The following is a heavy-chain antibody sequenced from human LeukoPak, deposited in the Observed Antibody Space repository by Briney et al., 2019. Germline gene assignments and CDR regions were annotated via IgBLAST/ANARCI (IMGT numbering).Heavy chain of an antibody. J-gene: IGHJ4*02. CDR1: GYTFTSYD. CDR3: ARVHSTNYDFWSGYSYYFDY. CDR2: MNPNSGNT. D-gene: IGHD3-3*01. V-gene: IGHV1-8*01. Sequence: ASVNVSCKASGYTFTSYDINWVRQATGQGLEWMGWMNPNSGNTGYAQKFQGRVTMTRNTSISTAYMELSSLRSEDTAVYYCARVHSTNYDFWSGYSYYFDYWGQGTLVTVSS.